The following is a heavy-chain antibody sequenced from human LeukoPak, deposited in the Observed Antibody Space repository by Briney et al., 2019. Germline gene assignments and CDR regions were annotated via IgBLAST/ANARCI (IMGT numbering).Heavy chain of an antibody. D-gene: IGHD1-26*01. CDR2: IYYSGST. V-gene: IGHV4-39*07. J-gene: IGHJ4*02. CDR1: GGSISSSSYY. CDR3: ARDSYSGSYF. Sequence: SETLSLTCTVSGGSISSSSYYWGWIRQPPGKGLEWIRSIYYSGSTYYNPSLKSRVTISVDTSKNQFSLKLSSVTAADTAVYYCARDSYSGSYFWGQGTLVTVSS.